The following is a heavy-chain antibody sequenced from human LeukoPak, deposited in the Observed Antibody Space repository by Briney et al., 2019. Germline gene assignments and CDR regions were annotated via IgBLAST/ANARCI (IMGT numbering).Heavy chain of an antibody. V-gene: IGHV4-61*02. Sequence: SQTLSLTCTVSGGSISSGSYYWSWIRQPAGKGLEWIGRIYTSGSTKYNPSLKSRVTISVDTSKNQFSLKLSSVTAADTAVYYCARDYSLKFPVNTASDYWGQGTLVTVSS. J-gene: IGHJ4*02. CDR2: IYTSGST. CDR3: ARDYSLKFPVNTASDY. D-gene: IGHD5-18*01. CDR1: GGSISSGSYY.